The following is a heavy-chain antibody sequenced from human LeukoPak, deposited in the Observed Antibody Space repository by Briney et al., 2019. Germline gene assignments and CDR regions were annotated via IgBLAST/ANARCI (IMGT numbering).Heavy chain of an antibody. Sequence: ASVEVSCKASGYTFTSYDINWVRQATGQGLEWMGWMNPNSGNTGYAQKFQGRVTMTRNTSISTAYMELSSLRSEDTAVYYCARGAPYYYGMDVWGQGTTVTVSS. V-gene: IGHV1-8*01. CDR1: GYTFTSYD. CDR2: MNPNSGNT. CDR3: ARGAPYYYGMDV. J-gene: IGHJ6*02.